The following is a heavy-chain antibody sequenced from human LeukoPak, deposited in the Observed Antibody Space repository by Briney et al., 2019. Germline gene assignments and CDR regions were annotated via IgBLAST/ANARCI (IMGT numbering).Heavy chain of an antibody. CDR2: IYYSGST. CDR1: GGSISSSSYY. V-gene: IGHV4-39*07. CDR3: ARGPPTTALTYFQH. J-gene: IGHJ1*01. Sequence: PSETLSLTCTVSGGSISSSSYYWGWIRQPPGKGLEWIGSIYYSGSTYYNPSLKSRVTISVDTSKNQLSLKVSSVTAADTAVYYCARGPPTTALTYFQHWGQGTLVTVSS. D-gene: IGHD1-26*01.